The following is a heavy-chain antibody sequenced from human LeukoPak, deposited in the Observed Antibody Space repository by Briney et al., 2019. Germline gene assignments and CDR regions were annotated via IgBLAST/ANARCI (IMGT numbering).Heavy chain of an antibody. CDR1: GFTFNIYA. J-gene: IGHJ4*02. CDR2: SSANGDTT. Sequence: PGGSLRLSCAASGFTFNIYAMTWVRQAPGEGLESVSVSSANGDTTYYADSVKGRFTISRDNSKNTLYLQMDSLRAEDTAVYYCAREVGNFDYWGQGTLVTVSS. CDR3: AREVGNFDY. V-gene: IGHV3-23*01. D-gene: IGHD1-26*01.